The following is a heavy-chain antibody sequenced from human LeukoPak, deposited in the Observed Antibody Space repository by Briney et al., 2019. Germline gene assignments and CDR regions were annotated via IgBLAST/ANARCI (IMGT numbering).Heavy chain of an antibody. CDR3: ARRGSHYYDILTGYYNPTTYDY. V-gene: IGHV4-39*01. J-gene: IGHJ4*02. D-gene: IGHD3-9*01. Sequence: SETLSLTCTVSGGSISSSSYYWGWIRQPPGKGLEWIGSIYYSGSTYYNPSLKSRVTISVDTSKNQFSLKLSSVTAADTAVYYCARRGSHYYDILTGYYNPTTYDYWGQGTLVTVSS. CDR1: GGSISSSSYY. CDR2: IYYSGST.